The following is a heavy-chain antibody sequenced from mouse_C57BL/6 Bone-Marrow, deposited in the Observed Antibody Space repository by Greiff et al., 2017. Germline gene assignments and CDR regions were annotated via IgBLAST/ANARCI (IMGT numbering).Heavy chain of an antibody. D-gene: IGHD3-2*02. J-gene: IGHJ4*01. CDR2: IYPRSGNT. CDR1: GYTFTSYG. Sequence: QVQLKESGAELARPGASVKLSRKASGYTFTSYGISWVKQRTGQGLEWIGEIYPRSGNTYYNEKFKGKATLTADKSSSTAYMELRSLTSEDSAVYFCARDSSGYYAMDYWGQGTSVTVSS. CDR3: ARDSSGYYAMDY. V-gene: IGHV1-81*01.